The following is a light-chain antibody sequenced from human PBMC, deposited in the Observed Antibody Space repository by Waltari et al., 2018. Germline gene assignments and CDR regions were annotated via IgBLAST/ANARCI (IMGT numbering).Light chain of an antibody. CDR3: ISYSSATPGNVV. V-gene: IGLV2-14*01. Sequence: SALTQPASVSGSLGQSITFSCTGTSSDVGGYNYVAWYQQHPGKAPKRMIHDVSKRPAGVASRFPCPKSGHTASLTISGLQADDEADYYCISYSSATPGNVVIGGGTKLTVL. CDR1: SSDVGGYNY. CDR2: DVS. J-gene: IGLJ2*01.